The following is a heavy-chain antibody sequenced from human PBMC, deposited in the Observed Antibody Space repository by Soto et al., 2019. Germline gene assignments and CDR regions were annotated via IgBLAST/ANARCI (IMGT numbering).Heavy chain of an antibody. Sequence: QVPLVQSGAEVKKPGASVKVSCKTSGYTFTGYSIHWVRQAPGQGLEWLGWISPDSDDTNSAQKFQGRVTMTRDTSISTAYMELSRLNSDDTALYYCARSVWLSGYYYYPLDVWGQGTTVTVSS. CDR2: ISPDSDDT. CDR3: ARSVWLSGYYYYPLDV. D-gene: IGHD3-16*01. J-gene: IGHJ6*02. CDR1: GYTFTGYS. V-gene: IGHV1-2*02.